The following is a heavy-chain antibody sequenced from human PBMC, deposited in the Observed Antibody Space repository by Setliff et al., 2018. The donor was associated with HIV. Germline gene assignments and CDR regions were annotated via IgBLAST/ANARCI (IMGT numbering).Heavy chain of an antibody. V-gene: IGHV3-48*01. J-gene: IGHJ3*02. D-gene: IGHD6-19*01. CDR1: GFTFSDYS. Sequence: LRLSCVASGFTFSDYSMNWVRQAPGKGLEWVSYISSTSSNIYYVDSVEGRFTISRDNADNSLYLQMNSLRAEDTAVYYCARYALAVPGYHNAFDIWGQGTMVTVSS. CDR3: ARYALAVPGYHNAFDI. CDR2: ISSTSSNI.